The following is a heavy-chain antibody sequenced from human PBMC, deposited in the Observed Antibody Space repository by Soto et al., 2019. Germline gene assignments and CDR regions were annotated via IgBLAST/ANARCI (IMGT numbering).Heavy chain of an antibody. J-gene: IGHJ6*02. CDR3: ARSRDYYYGVDV. Sequence: GESLKISCKGSGYSSTNYWIGWVRQMPGKGLEWMGIIYPGDSETRYSPSFQGQVIISADKSISTAYLQWSRLKASDTAMYYCARSRDYYYGVDVWGQGTTVTVSS. CDR2: IYPGDSET. V-gene: IGHV5-51*01. CDR1: GYSSTNYW.